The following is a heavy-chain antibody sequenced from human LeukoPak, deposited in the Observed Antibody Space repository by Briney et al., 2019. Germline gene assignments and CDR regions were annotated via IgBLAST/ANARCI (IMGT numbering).Heavy chain of an antibody. CDR1: GYTFTSYD. CDR3: ARTPPNWGADY. V-gene: IGHV1-8*01. J-gene: IGHJ4*02. Sequence: ASVKVSCKASGYTFTSYDINWVRQGTGQGLEWMGWMSPNSGNTGYAQKFQGRVTMTRDTSIGTAYLELSSLKSEDTAVYYCARTPPNWGADYWGQGTLVTVSS. CDR2: MSPNSGNT. D-gene: IGHD7-27*01.